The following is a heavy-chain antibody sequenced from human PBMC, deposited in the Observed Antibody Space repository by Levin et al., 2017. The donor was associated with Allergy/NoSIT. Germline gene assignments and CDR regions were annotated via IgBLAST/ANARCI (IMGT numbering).Heavy chain of an antibody. CDR3: ARDRGVYGDYVRFDF. J-gene: IGHJ4*02. CDR2: ISSSSSTM. CDR1: GFSFSSYN. D-gene: IGHD4-17*01. V-gene: IGHV3-48*02. Sequence: GGSLRLSCATSGFSFSSYNMNWVRQAPGKGLEWVSYISSSSSTMYYADSVNGRFTISRHNANHSLFLQMNSLRDGDTAVYFCARDRGVYGDYVRFDFWGQGALVTVSS.